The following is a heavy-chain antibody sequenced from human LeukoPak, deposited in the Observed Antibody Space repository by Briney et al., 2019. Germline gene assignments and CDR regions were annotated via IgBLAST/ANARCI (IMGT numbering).Heavy chain of an antibody. Sequence: SETLSLTCTVSGGALSSRNYYWSWIRQPPGKGLKWIGEINHSGSTNYNPSLKSRVTISVDTSKNQFSLKLSSVTAADTAVYYCARFEAAAWYFDYWGQGTLVTVSS. J-gene: IGHJ4*02. D-gene: IGHD6-25*01. V-gene: IGHV4-39*07. CDR3: ARFEAAAWYFDY. CDR1: GGALSSRNYY. CDR2: INHSGST.